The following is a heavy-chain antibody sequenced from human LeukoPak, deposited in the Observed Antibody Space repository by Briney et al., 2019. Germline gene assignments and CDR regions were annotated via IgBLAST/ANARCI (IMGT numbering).Heavy chain of an antibody. CDR1: GFTFSSYA. J-gene: IGHJ5*02. D-gene: IGHD3-22*01. CDR2: ISGSGGST. CDR3: AKDQGTYYYDSSGSNWFDP. Sequence: GGSLRLSCAASGFTFSSYAMSWVRQAPGKGLEWVSAISGSGGSTYYADSVKGRFTISRDNSKNTLYLQMNSLRAEDTAVYYCAKDQGTYYYDSSGSNWFDPWGQGTLVTVSS. V-gene: IGHV3-23*01.